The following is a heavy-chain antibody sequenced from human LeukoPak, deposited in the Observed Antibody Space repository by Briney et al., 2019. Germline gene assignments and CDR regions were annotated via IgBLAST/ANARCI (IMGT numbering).Heavy chain of an antibody. V-gene: IGHV3-30-3*01. J-gene: IGHJ4*02. D-gene: IGHD4-11*01. Sequence: GGSLRLSCAASGFTFSNAYMNWVRQAPGKGLEWVAVISYDGSNEYYADSVKGRFTISRDNSKNTLSLQMNSLRAADTAVYYCARLNSNNFDSWGQGTLVTVSS. CDR2: ISYDGSNE. CDR1: GFTFSNAY. CDR3: ARLNSNNFDS.